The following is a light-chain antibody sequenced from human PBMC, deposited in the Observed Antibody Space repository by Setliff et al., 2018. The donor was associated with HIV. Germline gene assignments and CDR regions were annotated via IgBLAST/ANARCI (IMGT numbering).Light chain of an antibody. J-gene: IGLJ3*02. Sequence: QSALTQPASVSGSPGQSITISCTGTSSDVGNYNLVSWYQQHPGKAPKLMIYEGSKRPSGIPNRFSGSKSGNTASLTISGLQAEDEADYYCCSYAGRTTLVFGGGTKVTVL. CDR1: SSDVGNYNL. CDR3: CSYAGRTTLV. V-gene: IGLV2-23*01. CDR2: EGS.